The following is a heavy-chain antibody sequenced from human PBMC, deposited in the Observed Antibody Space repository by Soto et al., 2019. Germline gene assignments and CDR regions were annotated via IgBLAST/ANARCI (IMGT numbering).Heavy chain of an antibody. Sequence: SETLSLTCTVSGGSISSSSYYWGWIRQPPGKGLEWIGSIYYSGSTYYNPSLKSRVTISVDTSKNQFSLKLSSVTAADTAVYYCASDDFWSGYYEAFDIWGQGTMVTVSS. CDR3: ASDDFWSGYYEAFDI. D-gene: IGHD3-3*01. V-gene: IGHV4-39*01. CDR2: IYYSGST. CDR1: GGSISSSSYY. J-gene: IGHJ3*02.